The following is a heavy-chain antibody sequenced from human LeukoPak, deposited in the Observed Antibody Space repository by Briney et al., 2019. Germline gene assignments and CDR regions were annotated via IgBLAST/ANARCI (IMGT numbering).Heavy chain of an antibody. V-gene: IGHV3-7*01. D-gene: IGHD3-22*01. CDR2: IKQDGSEK. CDR3: ARDMYYFDTSGILGGF. J-gene: IGHJ4*02. Sequence: PGGSLRLSCAASGFTFSSYWMSWVRQAPGKGLEWVANIKQDGSEKYYVDSVKGRFTISRDNAKNSLYLQMNSLRAEDTAVNYCARDMYYFDTSGILGGFWGQGTLVTVSS. CDR1: GFTFSSYW.